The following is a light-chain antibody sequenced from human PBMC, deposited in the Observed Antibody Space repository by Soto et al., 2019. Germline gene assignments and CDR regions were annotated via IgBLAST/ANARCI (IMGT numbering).Light chain of an antibody. Sequence: DIQMTQSPSTLSASVGDRVTITCRASQSVSTWLAWYQQKPGKAPKLLIYKASNLESGVPSRFTGSGSGTEFTLTISSLQPDDFXXXXXXXXXXXXFXQGTKGDIK. V-gene: IGKV1-5*03. CDR1: QSVSTW. CDR2: KAS. CDR3: XXXXXXX. J-gene: IGKJ1*01.